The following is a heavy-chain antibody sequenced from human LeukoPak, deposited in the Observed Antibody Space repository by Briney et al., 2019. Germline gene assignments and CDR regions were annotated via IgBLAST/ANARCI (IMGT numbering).Heavy chain of an antibody. D-gene: IGHD5-18*01. CDR3: ARGGRYSYVI. CDR1: GGXISSGGYY. J-gene: IGHJ4*02. V-gene: IGHV4-31*03. Sequence: PSQTLSLTCTVSGGXISSGGYYWSWIRQHPGKGLEWVGYIYYSGSTYYNPSLKSRVTISVDTSKNQFSLKLSSVTAADTAVYYCARGGRYSYVIWGQGTLVTVSS. CDR2: IYYSGST.